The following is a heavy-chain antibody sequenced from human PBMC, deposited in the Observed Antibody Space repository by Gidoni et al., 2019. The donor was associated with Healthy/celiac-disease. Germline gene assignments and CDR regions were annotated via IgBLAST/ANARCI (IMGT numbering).Heavy chain of an antibody. V-gene: IGHV4-34*01. Sequence: ETLSLTCAVYGGSFSGYYWSWIRQPPGKGLEWIGEINHSGSTNYNPSLKSRVTISVDTSKNQFSLKLSSVTAADTAVYYCARLYYYDSSGLFDIWGQGTMVTVSS. CDR1: GGSFSGYY. CDR2: INHSGST. D-gene: IGHD3-22*01. CDR3: ARLYYYDSSGLFDI. J-gene: IGHJ3*02.